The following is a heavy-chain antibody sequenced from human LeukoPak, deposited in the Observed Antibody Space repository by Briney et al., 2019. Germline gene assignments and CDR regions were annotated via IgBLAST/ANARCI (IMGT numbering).Heavy chain of an antibody. V-gene: IGHV4-59*01. J-gene: IGHJ5*02. D-gene: IGHD6-6*01. CDR3: ARKYPDHWFDP. CDR2: IYCSGSA. CDR1: GGSISSYS. Sequence: SETLSLTCFVSGGSISSYSWDCIRQPPGRGLEWIGYIYCSGSANYNPSLRSRVTKSVDRSQTQVSLKLSSVTAADTAVYYCARKYPDHWFDPWGQGTLVTVSS.